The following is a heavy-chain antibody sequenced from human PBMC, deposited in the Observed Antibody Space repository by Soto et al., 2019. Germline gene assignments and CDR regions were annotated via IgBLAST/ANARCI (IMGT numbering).Heavy chain of an antibody. D-gene: IGHD2-15*01. V-gene: IGHV3-23*01. Sequence: GGSLRLSCAASGFTFSSYAMSWVRQAPGKGLEWVSDISDSGSNTYYVDSVKGRFTISRDNAKNSLYLQMNSLRAEDTAVYYCAKGYCSGGSCSRAVDIWGQGTMVTVSS. J-gene: IGHJ3*02. CDR3: AKGYCSGGSCSRAVDI. CDR1: GFTFSSYA. CDR2: ISDSGSNT.